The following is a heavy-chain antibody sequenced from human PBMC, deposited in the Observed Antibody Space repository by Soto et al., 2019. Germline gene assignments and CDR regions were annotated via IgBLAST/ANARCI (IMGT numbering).Heavy chain of an antibody. CDR2: INHSGNT. Sequence: PETLSLTCAVYSASLSDNYCNWPRQPPEKGLEWIGEINHSGNTNYKPSLRSRVTISIDKSKLQLSLNLRSVSAADTAVYYCARGRGGFDAWGQGTPVTVSS. CDR3: ARGRGGFDA. V-gene: IGHV4-34*01. CDR1: SASLSDNY. J-gene: IGHJ5*02.